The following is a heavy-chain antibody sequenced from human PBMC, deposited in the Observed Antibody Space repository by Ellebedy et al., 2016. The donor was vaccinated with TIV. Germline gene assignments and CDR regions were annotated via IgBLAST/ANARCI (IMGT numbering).Heavy chain of an antibody. V-gene: IGHV1-69*13. D-gene: IGHD4-17*01. CDR2: IIPIFGTA. J-gene: IGHJ6*02. CDR1: GGTFSSYA. CDR3: ARSTGDYDSDYYYYGMDV. Sequence: AASVKVSCKASGGTFSSYAISWVRQAPGQGLEWMGGIIPIFGTANYAQKFQGRVTITADESTSTAYMELSSLRSEDTAVYYCARSTGDYDSDYYYYGMDVWGQGTTVTVSS.